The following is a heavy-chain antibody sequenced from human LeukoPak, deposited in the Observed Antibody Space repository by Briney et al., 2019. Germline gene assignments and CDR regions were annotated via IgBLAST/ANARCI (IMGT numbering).Heavy chain of an antibody. CDR3: TTQQGSWALNY. D-gene: IGHD7-27*01. CDR2: IRRKTDTGTT. J-gene: IGHJ4*02. V-gene: IGHV3-15*01. CDR1: GFIFSTTW. Sequence: PGGSLRLSCAASGFIFSTTWMAWVRQAPGKGLEWVGLIRRKTDTGTTDYAAPVKGRFTISRDDSKNTLYLQMNGLKTEDTAVYYCTTQQGSWALNYWGQGVLVTVSS.